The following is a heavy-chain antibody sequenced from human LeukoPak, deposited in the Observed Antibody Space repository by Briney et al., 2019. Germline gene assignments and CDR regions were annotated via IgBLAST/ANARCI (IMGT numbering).Heavy chain of an antibody. CDR1: GFTFSTYG. CDR3: AREGYYGSGSPPSLYFDY. J-gene: IGHJ4*02. D-gene: IGHD3-10*01. Sequence: GGSLRLSCAASGFTFSTYGMHWVRQAPGKGLEWVAMIWYDGSNKYYADSVKGRFTISRDNSKNTLYLQMNSLRAEDTAIYYCAREGYYGSGSPPSLYFDYWGQGTLVTVSS. CDR2: IWYDGSNK. V-gene: IGHV3-33*01.